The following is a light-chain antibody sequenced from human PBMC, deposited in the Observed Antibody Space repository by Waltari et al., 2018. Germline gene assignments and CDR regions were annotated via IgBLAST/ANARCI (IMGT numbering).Light chain of an antibody. J-gene: IGLJ3*02. CDR3: QTGGHGTWV. CDR1: SGYSTTA. V-gene: IGLV4-69*01. CDR2: VNSDGSH. Sequence: LVLTQSPSASASLGASVKLTCPLTSGYSTTAIAWHPQQPGKGPRYLMTVNSDGSHSKGGEIPDRFSGSGSGAERYRTISSLQSEDEADYYCQTGGHGTWVFGGGTKLTVL.